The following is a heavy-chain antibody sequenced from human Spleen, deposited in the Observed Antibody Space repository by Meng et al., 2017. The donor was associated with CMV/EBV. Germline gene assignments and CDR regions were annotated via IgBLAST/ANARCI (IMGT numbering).Heavy chain of an antibody. CDR1: GFNFYKYA. CDR2: ITGSGSST. J-gene: IGHJ6*02. CDR3: AKDTRTGGVALRPTGYGMDV. D-gene: IGHD6-6*01. Sequence: GESLKISCAGSGFNFYKYAMNWVRQAPGRGLECVSIITGSGSSTYYADSVEGRFTISRDNSKNTLFLQMNSLRAGDTAVYYCAKDTRTGGVALRPTGYGMDVWGQGTTVTVSS. V-gene: IGHV3-23*01.